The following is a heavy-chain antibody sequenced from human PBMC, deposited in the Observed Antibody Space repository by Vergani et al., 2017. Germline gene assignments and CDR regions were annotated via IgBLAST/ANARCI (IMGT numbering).Heavy chain of an antibody. Sequence: VQLVESGGGVVQPGRSLRLSCAASGFTFDDYAMHWVRQAPGKGLEWVSGISWNSGSIGYADSVKGRFTISRDNAKNSLYLQMNSLRAEDTALYYCAKGLTIAVAGTPFHDAFDIWGQGTMVTVSS. V-gene: IGHV3-9*01. CDR2: ISWNSGSI. CDR3: AKGLTIAVAGTPFHDAFDI. CDR1: GFTFDDYA. J-gene: IGHJ3*02. D-gene: IGHD6-19*01.